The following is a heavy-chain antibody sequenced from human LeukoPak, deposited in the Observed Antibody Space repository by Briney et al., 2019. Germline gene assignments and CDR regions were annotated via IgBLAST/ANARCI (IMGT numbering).Heavy chain of an antibody. CDR1: GGSISSYY. D-gene: IGHD3-10*01. V-gene: IGHV4-59*12. Sequence: PSETLSLTCTVSGGSISSYYWSWIRQPPGKGLEWMGYIYYSGSTNYNPSLKSRVAISVDTSKNQFSLKLSSVTAADTAVYYCARYNYYGSGSVHWGQGTLVTVSS. CDR2: IYYSGST. CDR3: ARYNYYGSGSVH. J-gene: IGHJ4*02.